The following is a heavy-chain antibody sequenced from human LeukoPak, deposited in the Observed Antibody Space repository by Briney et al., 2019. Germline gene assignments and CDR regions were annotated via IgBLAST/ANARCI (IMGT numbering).Heavy chain of an antibody. V-gene: IGHV3-7*01. CDR3: AAGEGWVFDY. CDR1: GLTFSRHW. Sequence: PGASLRLSCEASGLTFSRHWMSWVRQAPGKGLGWVANIKQDGSEKYYVDSVKGRFTISRDNAKKSLSLQMNGLRVDDTAVYYCAAGEGWVFDYWGQGTLVTVSS. D-gene: IGHD1-26*01. J-gene: IGHJ4*02. CDR2: IKQDGSEK.